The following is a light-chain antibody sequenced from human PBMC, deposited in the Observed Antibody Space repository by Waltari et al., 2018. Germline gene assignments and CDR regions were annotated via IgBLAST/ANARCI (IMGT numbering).Light chain of an antibody. CDR3: QQDGGSPPLT. CDR2: GAS. V-gene: IGKV3-20*01. Sequence: EIVLTQSPGTLSLSPGERATLSCMTSQSSTSYSLSWYQQKPGQAPRPLIYGASSRATSIPDRFIGSGSGTDFTLTISRLEPEDFAVYYCQQDGGSPPLTFGGGTKVEIK. J-gene: IGKJ4*01. CDR1: QSSTSYS.